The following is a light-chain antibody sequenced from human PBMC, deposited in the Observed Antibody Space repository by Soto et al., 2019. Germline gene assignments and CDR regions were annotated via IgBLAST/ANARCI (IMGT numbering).Light chain of an antibody. CDR2: DVS. J-gene: IGLJ1*01. CDR3: SSYTSSSTYV. V-gene: IGLV2-14*03. CDR1: SSDVGAYNS. Sequence: SVLTQPPSLSGSPWPAIALSLTGNSSDVGAYNSVSWYQQHPARAPKLMIHDVSNRPSGVSNRFSGSKSGNTASLTISGLQAEDEADYYCSSYTSSSTYVFGTGTKVTVL.